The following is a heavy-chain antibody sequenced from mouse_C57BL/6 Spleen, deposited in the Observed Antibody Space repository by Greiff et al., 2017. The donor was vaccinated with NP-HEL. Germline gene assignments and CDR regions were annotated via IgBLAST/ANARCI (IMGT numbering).Heavy chain of an antibody. CDR2: IWSGGST. CDR3: ARMGDYDPYWYFDV. CDR1: GFSLTSYG. D-gene: IGHD2-4*01. Sequence: VQLQQSGPGLVQPSQSLSITCTVSGFSLTSYGVHWVRQSPGKGLEWLGVIWSGGSTDYNAAFISRLSISKDNSKSQVFFKMNSLQADDTAIYYCARMGDYDPYWYFDVWGTGTTVTVSS. J-gene: IGHJ1*03. V-gene: IGHV2-2*01.